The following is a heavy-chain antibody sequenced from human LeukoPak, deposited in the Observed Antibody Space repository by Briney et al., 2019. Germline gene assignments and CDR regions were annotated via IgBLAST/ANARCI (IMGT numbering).Heavy chain of an antibody. CDR1: GFTFTNVW. CDR2: IKSKSDGETT. Sequence: GGSLRLSCAASGFTFTNVWMSWVRQTPWKGLEWVGRIKSKSDGETTDYAAPVKGRFTISRDDAKTMVYLQMNSLKSEDTAVYYCTTDRGSVWGQGTLVTVSS. CDR3: TTDRGSV. D-gene: IGHD3-10*01. J-gene: IGHJ4*02. V-gene: IGHV3-15*01.